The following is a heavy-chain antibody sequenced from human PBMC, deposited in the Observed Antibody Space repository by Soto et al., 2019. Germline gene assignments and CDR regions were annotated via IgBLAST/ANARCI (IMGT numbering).Heavy chain of an antibody. V-gene: IGHV2-26*01. CDR3: ARMGDGYNYYFDY. J-gene: IGHJ4*02. CDR1: GFSLSNARMG. D-gene: IGHD5-12*01. CDR2: IFSNDEK. Sequence: QVTLKESGPVLVKLTETLTLTCTVSGFSLSNARMGVSWIRQPPGKALEWLAHIFSNDEKSYSTSLKSRLTISKDTSKSQVVLTMTNMDPVDTATYYCARMGDGYNYYFDYWGQGTLVTVSS.